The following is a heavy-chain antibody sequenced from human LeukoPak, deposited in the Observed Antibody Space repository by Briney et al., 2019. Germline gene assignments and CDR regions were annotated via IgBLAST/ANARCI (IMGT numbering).Heavy chain of an antibody. CDR2: MNPNSGNT. D-gene: IGHD6-6*01. Sequence: ASVKVSCKASGHTFTSYDINWVRQATGQGLEWMGWMNPNSGNTGYAQKFQGRVTMTRNTSISTAYMELSSLRSEDTAVYYCARVGSSSEKSDYWGQGTLVTVSS. CDR3: ARVGSSSEKSDY. CDR1: GHTFTSYD. J-gene: IGHJ4*02. V-gene: IGHV1-8*01.